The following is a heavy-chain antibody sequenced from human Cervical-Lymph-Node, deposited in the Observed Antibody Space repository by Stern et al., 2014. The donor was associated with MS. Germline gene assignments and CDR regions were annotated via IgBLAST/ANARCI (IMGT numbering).Heavy chain of an antibody. J-gene: IGHJ4*02. CDR1: GFSFSSFW. CDR3: AADLDYKIDY. V-gene: IGHV3-74*02. CDR2: VRGDGVTT. D-gene: IGHD3/OR15-3a*01. Sequence: EMQLVESGGGLVQPGGSLRLSCAASGFSFSSFWMFWVRQVPGKGLEWVSRVRGDGVTTIYADSVKGRFTISRDNARNTLYLQMDRLRAEDTAVYYCAADLDYKIDYWGQGTLVSVSS.